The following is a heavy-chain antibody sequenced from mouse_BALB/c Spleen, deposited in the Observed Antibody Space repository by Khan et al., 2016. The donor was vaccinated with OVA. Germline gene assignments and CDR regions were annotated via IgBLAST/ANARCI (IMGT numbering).Heavy chain of an antibody. J-gene: IGHJ3*01. CDR3: ARGNYYGSTSWFGY. D-gene: IGHD1-1*01. V-gene: IGHV1-9*01. CDR2: ILPGSNST. CDR1: GYTFSSYW. Sequence: VQLQQSGAELMKPGASVKISCKATGYTFSSYWIEWVKQRPGHGLEWIGEILPGSNSTNYNERFKGKATITADTSSNTAYMQLRRLTSEDSAIDYFARGNYYGSTSWFGYWGQGTLVTVSA.